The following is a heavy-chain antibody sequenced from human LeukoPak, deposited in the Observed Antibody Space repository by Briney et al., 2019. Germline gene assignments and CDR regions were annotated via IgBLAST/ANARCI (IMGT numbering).Heavy chain of an antibody. CDR3: ARDTADSTVAGRGSSAFDS. CDR1: GFIVRRYY. CDR2: IYSGGST. V-gene: IGHV3-66*01. D-gene: IGHD6-19*01. Sequence: GGSLRLSCGVSGFIVRRYYVSGVRQAPGKGLEWVSVIYSGGSTYYADSVKGRFTISRDNSKNTLYLQMNSLRAEDTAVYYCARDTADSTVAGRGSSAFDSGGQGTMVTVSS. J-gene: IGHJ3*02.